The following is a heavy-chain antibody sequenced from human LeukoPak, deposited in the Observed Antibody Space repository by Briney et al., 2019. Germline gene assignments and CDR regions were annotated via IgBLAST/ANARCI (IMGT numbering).Heavy chain of an antibody. CDR2: ISYDGNDK. J-gene: IGHJ6*02. CDR1: GFPFSSYA. D-gene: IGHD3-3*01. Sequence: PGGSLRLSCAVSGFPFSSYAMHWVRQAPGKGLQWVTTISYDGNDKYYADSLKGRFTISRDKSKNTLYLQVSSLRPEDTAVYYCARSPIFEYYGLDVWGQGTTVTVSS. CDR3: ARSPIFEYYGLDV. V-gene: IGHV3-30*15.